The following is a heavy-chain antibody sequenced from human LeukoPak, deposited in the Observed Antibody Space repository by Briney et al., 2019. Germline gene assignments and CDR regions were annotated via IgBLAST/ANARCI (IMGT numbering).Heavy chain of an antibody. CDR3: ARLGDDYARGYAFDI. D-gene: IGHD3-16*01. V-gene: IGHV4-39*02. Sequence: SETLSLTCTVSGGSISSSSYYWGWIRQPPGKGLEWIGSIYYSGSTYYNPSLKGRVTISVDTSKNHFSLKLSSVTAADTALYYCARLGDDYARGYAFDIWGQGTMVTVSS. J-gene: IGHJ3*02. CDR1: GGSISSSSYY. CDR2: IYYSGST.